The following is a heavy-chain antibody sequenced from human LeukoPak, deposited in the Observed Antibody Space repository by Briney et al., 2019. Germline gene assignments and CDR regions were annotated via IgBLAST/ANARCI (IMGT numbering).Heavy chain of an antibody. Sequence: ASVKVSCKASGYTFTGYYMHWVRQAPGQGLEWMGWINPNSGGTNYAQKFQGWVTMTRDTSISTAYMELSRLRSDDTAVYYCARVPVAGIFYFDYWGQGTLVTVSS. V-gene: IGHV1-2*04. CDR1: GYTFTGYY. CDR3: ARVPVAGIFYFDY. CDR2: INPNSGGT. J-gene: IGHJ4*02. D-gene: IGHD6-19*01.